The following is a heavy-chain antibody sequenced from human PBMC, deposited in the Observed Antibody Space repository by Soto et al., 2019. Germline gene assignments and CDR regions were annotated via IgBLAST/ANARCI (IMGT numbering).Heavy chain of an antibody. J-gene: IGHJ4*02. CDR1: GGTFSSYA. V-gene: IGHV1-69*13. CDR2: IIPIFGTA. D-gene: IGHD5-18*01. Sequence: GASVKVSCKASGGTFSSYAISWVRQAPGQGLEWMGGIIPIFGTANYAQKFQGGVTITADESTSTAYMELSSLRSEDTAVYYCARIQLWTGLYYFDYWGQGTLVTVSS. CDR3: ARIQLWTGLYYFDY.